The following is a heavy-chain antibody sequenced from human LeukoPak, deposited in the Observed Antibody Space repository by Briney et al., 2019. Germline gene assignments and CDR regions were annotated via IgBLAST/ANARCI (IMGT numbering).Heavy chain of an antibody. J-gene: IGHJ4*02. D-gene: IGHD2-8*02. CDR3: ARLVSY. Sequence: ASVKVSCKASGYTFTGYYIHWVRQAPGRGLEWMGWIDPNSGGTNYAQKFQGRVTLTRDTSISTVYMELSRLRFDDTAVYYCARLVSYWGQGTLVTVSS. CDR1: GYTFTGYY. V-gene: IGHV1-2*02. CDR2: IDPNSGGT.